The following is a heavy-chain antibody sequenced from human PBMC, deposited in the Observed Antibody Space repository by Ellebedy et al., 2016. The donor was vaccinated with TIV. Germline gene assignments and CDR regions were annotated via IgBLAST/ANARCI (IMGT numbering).Heavy chain of an antibody. Sequence: GGSLRLSCVASGFTFSRYWMTWVRQAPGKGLEWVAHIKPDGSEKYFVDSVKGRFTISRDNAKNSLYLLMNSLRAEDTAAYYCASTQLWQDYYYYGMDVWGQGTTVTVSS. V-gene: IGHV3-7*03. CDR2: IKPDGSEK. CDR1: GFTFSRYW. CDR3: ASTQLWQDYYYYGMDV. D-gene: IGHD5-18*01. J-gene: IGHJ6*02.